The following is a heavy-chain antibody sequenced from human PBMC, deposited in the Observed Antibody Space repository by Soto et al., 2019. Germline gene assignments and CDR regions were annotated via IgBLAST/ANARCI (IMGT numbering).Heavy chain of an antibody. J-gene: IGHJ6*03. D-gene: IGHD2-15*01. V-gene: IGHV4-34*01. CDR2: INHSGST. CDR1: GGSFSGYY. CDR3: AARLAGTYYYMDV. Sequence: SETLSLTCAVYGGSFSGYYWSWIRQPPGKGLEWIGEINHSGSTNYNPSLKSRVTISVDTSKNQFSLKLGSVTAADTAVYYCAARLAGTYYYMDVWGKRTTVTVSS.